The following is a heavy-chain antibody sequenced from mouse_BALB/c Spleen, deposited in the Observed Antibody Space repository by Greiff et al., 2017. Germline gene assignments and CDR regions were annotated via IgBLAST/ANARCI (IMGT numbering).Heavy chain of an antibody. Sequence: VQGVESGPGLVAPSQSLSITCTVSGFSLTGYGVNWVRQPPGKGLEWLGMIWGDGSTDYNSALKSRMSIRKDNTKSQVFLKMNSLQTDDTARYYCARERGYGYWYFDVWGAGTTVTVSS. CDR2: IWGDGST. CDR1: GFSLTGYG. J-gene: IGHJ1*01. D-gene: IGHD1-2*01. V-gene: IGHV2-6-7*01. CDR3: ARERGYGYWYFDV.